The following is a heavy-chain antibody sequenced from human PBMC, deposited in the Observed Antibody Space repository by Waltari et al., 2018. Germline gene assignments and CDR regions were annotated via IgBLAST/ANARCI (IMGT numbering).Heavy chain of an antibody. CDR2: IYYSGST. J-gene: IGHJ4*02. D-gene: IGHD6-13*01. CDR3: ARDRSWGALLDY. Sequence: QVQLQESGPGLVKPSETLSLTCTVSGGSVSSGSYYWSWIRQPPGKGLEWIGYIYYSGSTNYNPSLKSRVTISVDTSKNQFSLKLSSVTAADTAVYYCARDRSWGALLDYWGQGTLVTVSS. V-gene: IGHV4-61*01. CDR1: GGSVSSGSYY.